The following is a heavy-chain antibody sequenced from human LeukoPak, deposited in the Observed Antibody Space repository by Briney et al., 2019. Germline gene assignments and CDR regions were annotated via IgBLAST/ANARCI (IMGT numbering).Heavy chain of an antibody. CDR3: AASGYSYGPPDY. Sequence: PSETLSLTCTVSGGSISSGGYYWSWIRQHPGKGLEWIGYIYYSGSTYYNPSLKSRVTISVDTSKNQFSLKLSSVTAADTAVYYCAASGYSYGPPDYWGQGTLVTVSS. CDR1: GGSISSGGYY. V-gene: IGHV4-31*03. CDR2: IYYSGST. D-gene: IGHD5-18*01. J-gene: IGHJ4*02.